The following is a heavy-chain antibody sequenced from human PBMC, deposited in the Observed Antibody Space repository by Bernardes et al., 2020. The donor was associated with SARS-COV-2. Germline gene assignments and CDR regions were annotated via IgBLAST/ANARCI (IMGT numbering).Heavy chain of an antibody. V-gene: IGHV4-59*01. CDR1: GGSISSYY. CDR2: IYYSGST. D-gene: IGHD3-10*01. CDR3: ARGSGLLWFGELFPYYYYMDV. Sequence: SETLSLTCTVSGGSISSYYWSWIRQPPGKGLEWIGYIYYSGSTNYNPSLKSRVTISVDTSKNQFSLKLSSVTAADTAVYYCARGSGLLWFGELFPYYYYMDVWGKGTTVTVSS. J-gene: IGHJ6*03.